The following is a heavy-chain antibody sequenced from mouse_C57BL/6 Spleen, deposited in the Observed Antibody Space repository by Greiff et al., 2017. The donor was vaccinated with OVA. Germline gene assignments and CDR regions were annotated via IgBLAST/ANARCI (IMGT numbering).Heavy chain of an antibody. J-gene: IGHJ4*01. CDR2: ISYDGSN. Sequence: EVKLVESGPGLVKPSQSLSLTCSVTGYSITSGYYWNWIRQFPGNKLEWMGYISYDGSNNYNPSLKNRISITRDTSKNQFFLKLNSVTTEDTATYYCARDGYYGGYYAMDYWGQGTSVTVSS. D-gene: IGHD2-3*01. CDR1: GYSITSGYY. V-gene: IGHV3-6*01. CDR3: ARDGYYGGYYAMDY.